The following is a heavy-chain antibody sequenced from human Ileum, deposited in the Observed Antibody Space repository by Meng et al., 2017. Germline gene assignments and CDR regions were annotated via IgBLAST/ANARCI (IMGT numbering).Heavy chain of an antibody. V-gene: IGHV4-4*02. CDR2: ISNSGKT. J-gene: IGHJ4*02. CDR3: ARERIRELGLFDS. CDR1: GDSIGNSKW. D-gene: IGHD3-10*01. Sequence: QDAGPGLVQPSGTLSLAWAVSGDSIGNSKWWSWLRQPPGKVLEWIGEISNSGKTVYSPSLKSRVRISLDKSNNQFSLTLNSVTAADTAMYYCARERIRELGLFDSWGQGTLVTVSS.